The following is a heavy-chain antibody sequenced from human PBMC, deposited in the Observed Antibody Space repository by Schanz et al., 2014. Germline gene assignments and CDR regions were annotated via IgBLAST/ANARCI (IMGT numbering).Heavy chain of an antibody. D-gene: IGHD3-10*01. CDR2: IWYDGSNE. J-gene: IGHJ4*02. CDR1: GFTFSSYG. Sequence: QVHLVESGGGVVQPGRSLRLSCAASGFTFSSYGMHWVRQAPGKGLEWVALIWYDGSNEYYADSVKGRFTISRDNPKKTLYLQMNSLRAEDTAVYYCAKDQGSYGSGSYSYFDYWGQGTLATVSS. V-gene: IGHV3-33*06. CDR3: AKDQGSYGSGSYSYFDY.